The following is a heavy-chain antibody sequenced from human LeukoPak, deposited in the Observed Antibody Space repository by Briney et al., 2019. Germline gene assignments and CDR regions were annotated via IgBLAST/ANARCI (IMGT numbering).Heavy chain of an antibody. D-gene: IGHD4-17*01. CDR1: GYTFTSYG. J-gene: IGHJ4*02. Sequence: ASVKVSCKASGYTFTSYGISWVRQAPGQGREWMGWISAYNGNTNYAQKLQGRVTMTTDTSTSTAYMELRSLKSDDTAVYYCARRLYGDYEEDYWGQGTLVTVSS. CDR3: ARRLYGDYEEDY. CDR2: ISAYNGNT. V-gene: IGHV1-18*01.